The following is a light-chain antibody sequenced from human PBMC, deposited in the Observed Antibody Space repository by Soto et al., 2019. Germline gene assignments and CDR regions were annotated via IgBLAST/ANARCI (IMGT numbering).Light chain of an antibody. CDR3: QQYNSWRT. V-gene: IGKV3-15*01. CDR2: GAS. J-gene: IGKJ2*01. Sequence: EIVMTQSPATLSVSPGERATLSCRASQSVSSNLAWYQQKPGQAPRLLIYGASTRATGIPARFSGGGSGTEFTLTISSLQSEDFAVYYCQQYNSWRTFGQGTKLEIK. CDR1: QSVSSN.